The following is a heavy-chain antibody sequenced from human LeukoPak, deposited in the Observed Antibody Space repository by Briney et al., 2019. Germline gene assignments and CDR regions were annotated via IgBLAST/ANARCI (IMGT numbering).Heavy chain of an antibody. V-gene: IGHV3-23*01. CDR2: ISGSGVST. CDR3: ARDPPGGIGEYFQH. D-gene: IGHD2-15*01. Sequence: GGSLRLACAASGFRFSSYAMSWVRQAPGKGLEWVSAISGSGVSTYYADSVKGRFTVSRDNSKNTLYLQMNSLRAEDTAVYYCARDPPGGIGEYFQHWGQGTLVTVSS. CDR1: GFRFSSYA. J-gene: IGHJ1*01.